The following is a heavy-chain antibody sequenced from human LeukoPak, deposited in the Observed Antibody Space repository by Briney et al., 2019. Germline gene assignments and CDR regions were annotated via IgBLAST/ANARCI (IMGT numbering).Heavy chain of an antibody. CDR1: GFTFSSYW. J-gene: IGHJ4*02. CDR2: IKQDGSEK. V-gene: IGHV3-7*01. Sequence: PGGSLRLSCAASGFTFSSYWMSWVRQAPGKGLEWVANIKQDGSEKHYVDSVKGRFTISRDNAKKSLFLHMNSLRVEDTAVCYCARGSEYTSSTNYYFDYWGQGTLVTVSS. CDR3: ARGSEYTSSTNYYFDY. D-gene: IGHD6-6*01.